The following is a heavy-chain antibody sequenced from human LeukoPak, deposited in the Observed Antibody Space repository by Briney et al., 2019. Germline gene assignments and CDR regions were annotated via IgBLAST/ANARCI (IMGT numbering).Heavy chain of an antibody. CDR3: ARVDYGGSSYFDY. D-gene: IGHD4-23*01. J-gene: IGHJ4*02. CDR2: INSNSGGV. Sequence: ASVKVSCKASGYTFTGYYMHWVRQAPGQGLEWMGWINSNSGGVHYAQNFQGRVTMTRDTSISTAYMELSWLRSDDTAVYYCARVDYGGSSYFDYWGQGTLVTVSS. V-gene: IGHV1-2*02. CDR1: GYTFTGYY.